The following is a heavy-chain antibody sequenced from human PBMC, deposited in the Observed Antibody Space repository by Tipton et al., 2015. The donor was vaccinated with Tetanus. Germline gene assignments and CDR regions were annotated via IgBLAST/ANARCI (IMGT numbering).Heavy chain of an antibody. CDR2: IGFRGNT. CDR1: GFDFRNYD. Sequence: SLRLSCAASGFDFRNYDMHWVRQAPGKGLEWVSLIGFRGNTHYADSVKGRFTISRDNSRNSLHLQMSSLRDDDTAMYYCVRDDSGRGLDYWGKGTLVTVSS. D-gene: IGHD3-10*01. J-gene: IGHJ4*02. CDR3: VRDDSGRGLDY. V-gene: IGHV3-13*01.